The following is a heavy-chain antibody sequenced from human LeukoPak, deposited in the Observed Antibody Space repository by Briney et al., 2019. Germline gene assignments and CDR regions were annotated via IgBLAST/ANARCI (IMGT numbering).Heavy chain of an antibody. D-gene: IGHD2-15*01. CDR1: GGSFSGYY. CDR3: ARVKYCSGGSCYKNGYYYYYYMDV. V-gene: IGHV4-34*01. CDR2: INHSGST. J-gene: IGHJ6*03. Sequence: KPSETLSLTCAVYGGSFSGYYWSWIRQPPGKGLEWIGEINHSGSTNYNPSLKSRVTISVDTSKIQFSLKLSSVTAADTAVYYCARVKYCSGGSCYKNGYYYYYYMDVWGKGTTVTVSS.